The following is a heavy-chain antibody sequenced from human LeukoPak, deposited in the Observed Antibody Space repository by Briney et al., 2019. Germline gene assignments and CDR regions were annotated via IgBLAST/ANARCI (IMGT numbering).Heavy chain of an antibody. D-gene: IGHD3-10*01. CDR1: GYTFTSYD. Sequence: ASVKVSCKASGYTFTSYDINWVRQATGQGLEWMGWINTNTGNPTYAQGFTGRFVFSLDTSVSTAYLQISSLKAEDTAVYYCARERGLGSGSYSYYYYGMDVWGQGTTVTVSS. CDR3: ARERGLGSGSYSYYYYGMDV. J-gene: IGHJ6*02. CDR2: INTNTGNP. V-gene: IGHV7-4-1*02.